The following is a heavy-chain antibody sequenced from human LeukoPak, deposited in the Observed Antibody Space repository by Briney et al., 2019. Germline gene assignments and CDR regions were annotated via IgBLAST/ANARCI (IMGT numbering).Heavy chain of an antibody. V-gene: IGHV1-69*13. CDR3: ARDRGYSSSWYPVFDY. Sequence: SVKVSCKASGGTFSGYAISWVRQAPGQGLEWMGGIIPIFGTANYAQKFPGRVTITEDESTSTAYMELSSLRSEDTAVYYCARDRGYSSSWYPVFDYWGQGTLVTVSS. J-gene: IGHJ4*02. CDR2: IIPIFGTA. CDR1: GGTFSGYA. D-gene: IGHD6-13*01.